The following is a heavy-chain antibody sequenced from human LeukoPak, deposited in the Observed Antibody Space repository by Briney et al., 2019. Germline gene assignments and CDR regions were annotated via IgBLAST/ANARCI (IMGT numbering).Heavy chain of an antibody. CDR2: INPSGGST. CDR3: ARVIWSYGINYYYYYMDV. CDR1: GYTFTSYY. Sequence: ASVKVSCKASGYTFTSYYMHWVRQAPGQGLEWMGIINPSGGSTSYAQKFQGRVTMTRDMSTSTVYMELSSLRSEDTAVYYCARVIWSYGINYYYYYMDVWGKGTTVTISS. J-gene: IGHJ6*03. D-gene: IGHD5-18*01. V-gene: IGHV1-46*01.